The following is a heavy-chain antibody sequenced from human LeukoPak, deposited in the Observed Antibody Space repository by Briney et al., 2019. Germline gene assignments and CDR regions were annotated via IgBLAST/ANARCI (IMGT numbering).Heavy chain of an antibody. CDR1: GYTFTGYY. J-gene: IGHJ3*02. CDR3: ARDQRIVGATPRAFDI. Sequence: ASVKVSCKASGYTFTGYYMHWVRQAPGQGLEWMGRINPNSGGTNYAQKFQGRVTMTRDTSISTAYMELSRLRSDDTAVYYCARDQRIVGATPRAFDIWGQGTMVTVSS. CDR2: INPNSGGT. V-gene: IGHV1-2*06. D-gene: IGHD1-26*01.